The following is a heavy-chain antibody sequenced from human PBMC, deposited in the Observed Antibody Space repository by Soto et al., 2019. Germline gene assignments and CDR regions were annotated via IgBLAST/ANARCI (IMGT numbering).Heavy chain of an antibody. J-gene: IGHJ5*02. CDR1: GVSISSGDYY. V-gene: IGHV4-30-4*01. D-gene: IGHD3-3*01. Sequence: NPSETLSLTCTVSGVSISSGDYYWSWIRQPPGKGLEWIGYIYYSENTYSNPSLKSRVAISGDTSKNQFSLKLSSVTAADTAVYYCARDTTIFGVDKGVFSPWGQGTLVTVSS. CDR3: ARDTTIFGVDKGVFSP. CDR2: IYYSENT.